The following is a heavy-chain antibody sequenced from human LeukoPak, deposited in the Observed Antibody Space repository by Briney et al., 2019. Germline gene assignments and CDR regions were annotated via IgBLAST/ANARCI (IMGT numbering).Heavy chain of an antibody. CDR3: ARGGGYYYYGMDV. D-gene: IGHD2-15*01. CDR1: GFTFSSYA. Sequence: PGGSLRLSCAASGFTFSSYAMSWVRQAPGKGLEWVSAISGSGGSTYYADSVKGRFTISRDNSKNTLYLQMNSLRAEDTAVYYCARGGGYYYYGMDVWGQGTTVTVSS. V-gene: IGHV3-23*01. CDR2: ISGSGGST. J-gene: IGHJ6*02.